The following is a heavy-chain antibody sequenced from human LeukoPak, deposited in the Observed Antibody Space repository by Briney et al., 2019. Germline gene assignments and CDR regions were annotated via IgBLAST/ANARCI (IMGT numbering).Heavy chain of an antibody. D-gene: IGHD3-10*01. Sequence: KASETLSLTCTVSGGSISSYYWSWIRQPPGKGLEWIEEINHSGSTNYNPSLKSRVTISVDTSKNQFSLKLSSVTAADTAVYYCARGWTRLLWFGERENWFDPWGQGTPVTVSS. CDR3: ARGWTRLLWFGERENWFDP. CDR1: GGSISSYY. J-gene: IGHJ5*02. V-gene: IGHV4-34*01. CDR2: INHSGST.